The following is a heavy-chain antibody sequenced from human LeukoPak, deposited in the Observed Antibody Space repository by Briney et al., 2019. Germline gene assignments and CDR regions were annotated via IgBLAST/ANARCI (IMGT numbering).Heavy chain of an antibody. CDR3: AKDSGGGSWGEAFDI. J-gene: IGHJ3*02. CDR1: GFTVSSDY. CDR2: IYSGGST. D-gene: IGHD2-15*01. Sequence: HPGGSLRLSCAASGFTVSSDYMNWVRQAPGKGLEWVSIIYSGGSTYYADPVKGRFTISRDNSKNTLYLQMNSLRAEDTAVYYCAKDSGGGSWGEAFDIWGQGTMVTVSS. V-gene: IGHV3-53*01.